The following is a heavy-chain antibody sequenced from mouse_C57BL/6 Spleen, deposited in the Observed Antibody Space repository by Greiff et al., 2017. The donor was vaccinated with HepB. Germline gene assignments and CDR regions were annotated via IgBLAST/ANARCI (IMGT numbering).Heavy chain of an antibody. CDR3: ARSTVGGY. Sequence: LMEPGASVKISCKASGYAFSSSWMNWVKQRPGKGLEWIGRIYPGDGDTNYNGKFKGKATLTADKSSSTAYMQLSSLTSEDSAVYFCARSTVGGYWGQGTTLTVSS. V-gene: IGHV1-82*01. J-gene: IGHJ2*01. CDR1: GYAFSSSW. CDR2: IYPGDGDT. D-gene: IGHD1-1*01.